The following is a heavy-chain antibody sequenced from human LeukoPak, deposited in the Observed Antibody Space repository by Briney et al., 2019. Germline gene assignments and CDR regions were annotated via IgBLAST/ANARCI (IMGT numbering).Heavy chain of an antibody. CDR3: ARAAFPSLPGPSSD. J-gene: IGHJ4*02. CDR2: FSSSLSYI. Sequence: GGSLRLSCAASGFTFSSYSMKWVRQAPGKGLEWVSSFSSSLSYIYYADSVRGRFTISRDNAKSSLYLQMSSMRAEDTAVYYCARAAFPSLPGPSSDWGQGTLVTVSS. V-gene: IGHV3-21*01. CDR1: GFTFSSYS.